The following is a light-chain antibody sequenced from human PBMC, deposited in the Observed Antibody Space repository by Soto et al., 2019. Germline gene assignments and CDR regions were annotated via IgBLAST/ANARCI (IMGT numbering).Light chain of an antibody. CDR3: QQANSFPIT. CDR2: AAS. V-gene: IGKV1-12*01. Sequence: DIQMTQSPSSVSASVGDRVTITCRASQGISSWLAWYQQKPGKAPKLLIYAASSLQSGVPSRFSGSGSGTDFTLPISSLQPEDFYCQQANSFPITFGQGTRLEIK. J-gene: IGKJ5*01. CDR1: QGISSW.